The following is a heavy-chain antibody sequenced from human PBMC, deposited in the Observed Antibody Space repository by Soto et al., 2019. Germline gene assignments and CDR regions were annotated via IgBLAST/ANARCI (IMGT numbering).Heavy chain of an antibody. CDR2: ISYDGSNK. Sequence: GGSLRLSCAASGFTFSSYAMHWVRQAPGKGLEWVAVISYDGSNKYYADSVKGRFTISRDNSKNTLYLQMNSLRAEDTAVYYCAREGWLRPDTDTAMVTYYYYVMDFWGQGTTVTVSS. CDR1: GFTFSSYA. J-gene: IGHJ6*02. CDR3: AREGWLRPDTDTAMVTYYYYVMDF. D-gene: IGHD5-18*01. V-gene: IGHV3-30-3*01.